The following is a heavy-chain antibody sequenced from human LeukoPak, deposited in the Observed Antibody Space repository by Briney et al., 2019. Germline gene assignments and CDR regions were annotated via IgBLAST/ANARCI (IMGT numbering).Heavy chain of an antibody. D-gene: IGHD4-17*01. V-gene: IGHV4-59*01. CDR3: ARDLYGDYVDY. CDR2: IYYSGST. Sequence: SETLSLTXTVSGGSISSYYWSWIRQPPGKGLEWIGYIYYSGSTNYNPSLKSRVTISVDTSKNQFSLKLSSVTAADTAVYYCARDLYGDYVDYWGQGTLVTVSS. CDR1: GGSISSYY. J-gene: IGHJ4*02.